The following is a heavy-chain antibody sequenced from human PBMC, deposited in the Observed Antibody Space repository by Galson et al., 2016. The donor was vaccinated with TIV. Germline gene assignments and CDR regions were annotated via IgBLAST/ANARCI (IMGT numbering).Heavy chain of an antibody. CDR1: GLSVSINY. J-gene: IGHJ6*02. CDR3: ARDRVVDATYYYYYYGMDV. Sequence: SLRLSCAASGLSVSINYMTWVRQAPGKGLEWVSLISDGGNTYYADSVKGRFPISRDNSKNTLYLQMNTLRVEDTAVYFCARDRVVDATYYYYYYGMDVWGQGTAVTVSS. D-gene: IGHD2-15*01. V-gene: IGHV3-66*02. CDR2: ISDGGNT.